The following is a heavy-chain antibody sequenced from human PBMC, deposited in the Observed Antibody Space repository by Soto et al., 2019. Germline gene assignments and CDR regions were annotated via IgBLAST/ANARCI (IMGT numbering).Heavy chain of an antibody. Sequence: SVKVSCKASGGTFSSYAISWVRQAPGQGLEWMGGIIPIFGTANYAQKFQGRVTITADESTSTAYMELSSLRSEDTAVYYCARGRPYSSGWFPVDYWGQGTLVTV. V-gene: IGHV1-69*13. CDR2: IIPIFGTA. J-gene: IGHJ4*02. D-gene: IGHD6-19*01. CDR3: ARGRPYSSGWFPVDY. CDR1: GGTFSSYA.